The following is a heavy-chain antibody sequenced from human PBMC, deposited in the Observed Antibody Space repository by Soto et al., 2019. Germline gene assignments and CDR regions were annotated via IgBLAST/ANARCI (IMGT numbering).Heavy chain of an antibody. CDR1: GFTFGDYA. V-gene: IGHV3-49*05. CDR3: SAGSYYVEFDY. J-gene: IGHJ4*02. Sequence: EVHLVESGGGLVKPGRSLRLSCTTSGFTFGDYAMSWFRQAPGKGLEWVGFIRNKTFGGTTEYGASVKGRFTISRDDSNSIAYLQMNSRKTEDTAVYSCSAGSYYVEFDYWGKGTLVTVSS. D-gene: IGHD1-26*01. CDR2: IRNKTFGGTT.